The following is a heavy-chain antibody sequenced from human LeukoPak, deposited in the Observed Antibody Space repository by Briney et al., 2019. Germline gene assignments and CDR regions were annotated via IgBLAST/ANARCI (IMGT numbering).Heavy chain of an antibody. CDR3: AKDLAAAVTGGFDY. Sequence: GGSLRLSCAASGFTFSRDWMHWVRQAPGKGLVWVSRISDDGSITTYADSVQGRFTISRDNAKSTVFLQMNSLRAEDTALYYCAKDLAAAVTGGFDYWGQGTLVTVSS. CDR1: GFTFSRDW. D-gene: IGHD6-13*01. CDR2: ISDDGSIT. V-gene: IGHV3-74*03. J-gene: IGHJ4*02.